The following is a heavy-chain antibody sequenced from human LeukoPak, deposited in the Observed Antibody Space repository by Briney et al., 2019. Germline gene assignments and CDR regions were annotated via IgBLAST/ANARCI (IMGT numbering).Heavy chain of an antibody. V-gene: IGHV3-48*04. D-gene: IGHD3-22*01. J-gene: IGHJ3*02. CDR2: ISSSSSTM. CDR3: AFHYFDSSGPDAFDI. Sequence: GALRLSCAASGFTFSYYSMNWVRQAPGKGLEWVSYISSSSSTMYYADSVKGRFTISRDNAKNSLYLQMNSLRAEDTAVYYCAFHYFDSSGPDAFDIWGQGTMVTVSS. CDR1: GFTFSYYS.